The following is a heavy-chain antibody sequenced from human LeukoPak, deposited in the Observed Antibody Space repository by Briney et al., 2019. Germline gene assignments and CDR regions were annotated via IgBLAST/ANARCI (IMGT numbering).Heavy chain of an antibody. CDR2: INPSGGSA. CDR3: ARVLESNDAFDI. CDR1: GYTFTSYY. D-gene: IGHD1-1*01. V-gene: IGHV1-46*01. Sequence: GASVKVSCKASGYTFTSYYMHWVRQAPGQGLEWMGIINPSGGSASYAQKFQGRVTMTRDTSTSTVYMELSSLRSEDTAVYYCARVLESNDAFDIWGQGTMVTVSS. J-gene: IGHJ3*02.